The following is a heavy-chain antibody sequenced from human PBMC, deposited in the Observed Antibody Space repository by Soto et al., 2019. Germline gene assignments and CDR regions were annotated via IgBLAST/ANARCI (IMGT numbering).Heavy chain of an antibody. CDR1: GYTFTSYG. Sequence: ASVKVSCKASGYTFTSYGISWVRQAPGQGLEWMGWISAYNGNTNYAQKLQGRVTMTTDTSTSTAYMELRSLRSDDTAVYYCARVQAIKIFGVASLPTLFDYWRQGTLVTVSS. J-gene: IGHJ4*02. CDR2: ISAYNGNT. CDR3: ARVQAIKIFGVASLPTLFDY. D-gene: IGHD3-3*01. V-gene: IGHV1-18*01.